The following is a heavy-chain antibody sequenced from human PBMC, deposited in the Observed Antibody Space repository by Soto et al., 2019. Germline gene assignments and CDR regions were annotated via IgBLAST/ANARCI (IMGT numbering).Heavy chain of an antibody. Sequence: GGSLRLSCAASGFTFSSYGMHWVRQAPGKGLEWVAVISYDGSNKYYADSVKGRFTISRDNSKNTLYLQMNSLRAEDTAVYYCAKDIGDGYNVPYYYYGMDVWGQGTTVTVS. CDR2: ISYDGSNK. J-gene: IGHJ6*02. CDR1: GFTFSSYG. V-gene: IGHV3-30*18. CDR3: AKDIGDGYNVPYYYYGMDV. D-gene: IGHD5-12*01.